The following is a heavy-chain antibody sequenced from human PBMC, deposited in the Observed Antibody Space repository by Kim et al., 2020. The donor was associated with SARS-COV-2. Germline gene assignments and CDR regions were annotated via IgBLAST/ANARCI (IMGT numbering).Heavy chain of an antibody. Sequence: GGSLRLSCSASGFTFSSYAMHWVRQAPGKGLEYVSAISSNGGSTYYADSVKGRFTISRDNSKNTLYLQMSSLRAEDTAVYYCVKDPLLWFGELFYYFDYWGQGTLVTVSS. J-gene: IGHJ4*02. D-gene: IGHD3-10*01. CDR1: GFTFSSYA. V-gene: IGHV3-64D*06. CDR2: ISSNGGST. CDR3: VKDPLLWFGELFYYFDY.